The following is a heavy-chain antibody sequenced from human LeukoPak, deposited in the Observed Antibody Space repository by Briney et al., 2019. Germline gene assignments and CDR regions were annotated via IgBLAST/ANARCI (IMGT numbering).Heavy chain of an antibody. V-gene: IGHV4-59*08. J-gene: IGHJ6*02. Sequence: SETLSLTCTVSGGSISSNYWSWIRQSPGKGLEWIGYIYYRGSTDYNASLKSRVTISVDTSKNQFSLKLSSVTAADTAVYYCARQNYDEVNYYYYGLDVWGQGTTVTV. CDR2: IYYRGST. D-gene: IGHD3-3*01. CDR3: ARQNYDEVNYYYYGLDV. CDR1: GGSISSNY.